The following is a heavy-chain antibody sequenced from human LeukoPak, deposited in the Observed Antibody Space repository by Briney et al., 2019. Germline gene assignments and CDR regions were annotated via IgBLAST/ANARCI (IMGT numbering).Heavy chain of an antibody. J-gene: IGHJ4*02. Sequence: PSETLSLTCTVSGGSISSSSYYWGWIRQPLGKGLEWIGSMYYSGSTYYNPSLKSRVTISVDTSKNQFSLKLSSVTAADTAVYYCATSSGSYYYWGQGTLVTVSS. V-gene: IGHV4-39*01. D-gene: IGHD1-26*01. CDR3: ATSSGSYYY. CDR1: GGSISSSSYY. CDR2: MYYSGST.